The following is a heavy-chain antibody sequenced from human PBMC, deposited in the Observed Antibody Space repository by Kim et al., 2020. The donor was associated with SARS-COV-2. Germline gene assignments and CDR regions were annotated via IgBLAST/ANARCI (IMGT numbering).Heavy chain of an antibody. J-gene: IGHJ4*02. D-gene: IGHD2-2*01. CDR3: ARMVGGVVVPAAMFDY. Sequence: SVKGRFTISRDNAKNSLYLQMNSLRAEDTAVYYCARMVGGVVVPAAMFDYWGQGTLVTVSS. V-gene: IGHV3-21*01.